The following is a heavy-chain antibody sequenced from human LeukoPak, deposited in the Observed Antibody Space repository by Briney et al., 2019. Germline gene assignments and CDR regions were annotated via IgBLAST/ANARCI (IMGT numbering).Heavy chain of an antibody. V-gene: IGHV4-61*08. CDR3: ASATMVREPYYFDY. CDR2: IFYSGST. J-gene: IGHJ4*02. Sequence: SETLSLTCTVSGGSISSGGYYWIWLRQPPGRGLVGFGYIFYSGSTNYNPSLKSRVTVSVDTSKNQFSLKLSSVTAADTAVYYCASATMVREPYYFDYWGQGTLVTVSS. D-gene: IGHD3-10*01. CDR1: GGSISSGGYY.